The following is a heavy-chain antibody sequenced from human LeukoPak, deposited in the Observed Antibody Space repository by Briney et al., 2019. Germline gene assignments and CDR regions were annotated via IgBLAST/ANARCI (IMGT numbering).Heavy chain of an antibody. Sequence: PGGSLRLSCAVSGATLSNYGMSWVRQAPGKGLEWVAGISGSGGSTNYADSVKGRFTISRDSPKNTLYLQMNSLRAEDTAVVIRVILVGFHKEANYFDSWGQGALVTVSS. CDR2: ISGSGGST. CDR1: GATLSNYG. V-gene: IGHV3-23*01. CDR3: VILVGFHKEANYFDS. J-gene: IGHJ4*02. D-gene: IGHD3-22*01.